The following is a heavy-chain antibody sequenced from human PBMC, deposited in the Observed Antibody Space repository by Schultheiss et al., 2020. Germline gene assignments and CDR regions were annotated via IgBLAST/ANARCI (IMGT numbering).Heavy chain of an antibody. J-gene: IGHJ6*02. V-gene: IGHV3-30*03. CDR2: LTNDGSKK. Sequence: GGSLRLSCAASGFTFSSYSMNWVRQAPGKGLEWVAILTNDGSKKYYADSVKGRFTISRDNSKNTLYLQMNSLRAEDTAVYYCARDLAGGTMVRYYGMDVWGQGTTVNGS. D-gene: IGHD3-10*01. CDR1: GFTFSSYS. CDR3: ARDLAGGTMVRYYGMDV.